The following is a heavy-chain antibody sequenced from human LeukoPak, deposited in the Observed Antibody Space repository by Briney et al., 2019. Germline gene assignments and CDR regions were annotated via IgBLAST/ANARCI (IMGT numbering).Heavy chain of an antibody. Sequence: PGGSLRLSCAPAGFTFSSYGMHWARQAPGEGLEWVAFIRYDGSNKYYADSVKGRFTISRDNAKNSLYLQMNSLRAEDTAVYYCARDKSPRAYYGSGNGDYWGQGTLVTVSS. CDR2: IRYDGSNK. D-gene: IGHD3-10*01. CDR3: ARDKSPRAYYGSGNGDY. CDR1: GFTFSSYG. J-gene: IGHJ4*02. V-gene: IGHV3-30*02.